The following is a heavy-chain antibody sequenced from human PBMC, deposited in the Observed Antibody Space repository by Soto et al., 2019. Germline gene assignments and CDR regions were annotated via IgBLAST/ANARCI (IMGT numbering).Heavy chain of an antibody. J-gene: IGHJ1*01. Sequence: GGSLRLSCAASGFTFSSYSMSWVRQAPGKGLEWVSGISGSGDSTYYADSVKGRFTISRDNSKNTLYLQMNSLRAEDTAVYYCAKGVPGIAVAGTGYFQHWGQGTLVTVSS. CDR3: AKGVPGIAVAGTGYFQH. D-gene: IGHD6-19*01. CDR1: GFTFSSYS. CDR2: ISGSGDST. V-gene: IGHV3-23*01.